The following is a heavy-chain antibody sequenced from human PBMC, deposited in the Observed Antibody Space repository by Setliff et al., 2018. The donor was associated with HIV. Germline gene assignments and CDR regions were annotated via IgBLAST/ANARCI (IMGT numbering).Heavy chain of an antibody. CDR2: INHSGST. CDR1: GGSFSGYY. D-gene: IGHD6-13*01. Sequence: PSETLSLTCAVYGGSFSGYYWSWIRQPPGKGLEWIGEINHSGSTNYNPSLKSRVTISVDTSKNQFSLKLSSVTAADTAVYYCARDGYSSSWYVISGSFDYWGQGILVTVSS. J-gene: IGHJ4*02. CDR3: ARDGYSSSWYVISGSFDY. V-gene: IGHV4-34*01.